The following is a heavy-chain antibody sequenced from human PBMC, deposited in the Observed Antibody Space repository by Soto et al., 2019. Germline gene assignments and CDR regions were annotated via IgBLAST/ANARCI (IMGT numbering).Heavy chain of an antibody. CDR3: ARLPPEYYYDSSDGLGV. V-gene: IGHV4-34*01. Sequence: SETLSLTCAVDGGSFSGYYWSWIRQPPGKGLEWIGEINHSGSINYNPSLKSRVTISIDTSKNQFSLKLSSVTAADTAVYYCARLPPEYYYDSSDGLGVWGQGTTVTVSS. D-gene: IGHD3-22*01. J-gene: IGHJ6*02. CDR2: INHSGSI. CDR1: GGSFSGYY.